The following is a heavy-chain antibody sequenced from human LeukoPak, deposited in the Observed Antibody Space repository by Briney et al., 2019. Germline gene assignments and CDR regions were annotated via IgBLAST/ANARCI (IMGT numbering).Heavy chain of an antibody. Sequence: SESLSLTCIVSGDSISSYYWSWIRQPPGKGLEWIGYIYDSGSTNYNPSLKSRVTISVDTSKNQFSLKLTSVTAADTAVYYCARETAELGRSFGYWGQGAQVTVSS. J-gene: IGHJ4*02. CDR1: GDSISSYY. D-gene: IGHD6-6*01. CDR2: IYDSGST. CDR3: ARETAELGRSFGY. V-gene: IGHV4-59*12.